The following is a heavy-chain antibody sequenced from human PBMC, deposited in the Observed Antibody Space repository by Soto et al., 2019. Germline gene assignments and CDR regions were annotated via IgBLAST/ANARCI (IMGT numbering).Heavy chain of an antibody. J-gene: IGHJ6*02. CDR2: INPNSGGT. CDR1: GYTFTGYY. Sequence: GASVKVSCKASGYTFTGYYMHWVRQAPGQGLEWMGWINPNSGGTNYAQKFQGWVTMTRDTSISTAYMELSRLRSDDTAVYYCARAPYCSGGSCYLLDYGMDVWGQGXTVTVYS. V-gene: IGHV1-2*04. D-gene: IGHD2-15*01. CDR3: ARAPYCSGGSCYLLDYGMDV.